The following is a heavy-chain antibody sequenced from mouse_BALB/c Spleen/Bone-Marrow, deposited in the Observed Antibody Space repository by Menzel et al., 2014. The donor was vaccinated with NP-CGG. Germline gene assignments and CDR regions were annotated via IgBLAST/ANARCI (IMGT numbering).Heavy chain of an antibody. CDR1: GYTFTSYW. CDR2: IYPGDGDT. J-gene: IGHJ2*01. Sequence: VQLQESGAELARPGASVKLSCKASGYTFTSYWMQWVKQRPGQGLEWIGAIYPGDGDTRYTQKFKGKATLTADKSSSTAYMQLSSLASEGSAVYYCARAWGDYWGQGTTLTVSS. CDR3: ARAWGDY. D-gene: IGHD4-1*01. V-gene: IGHV1-87*01.